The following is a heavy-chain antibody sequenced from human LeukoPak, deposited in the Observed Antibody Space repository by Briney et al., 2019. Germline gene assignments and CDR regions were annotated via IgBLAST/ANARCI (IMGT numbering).Heavy chain of an antibody. J-gene: IGHJ4*02. CDR1: GFTFSSYA. CDR3: ARARASGRSGLDY. CDR2: ISYDGSNK. Sequence: GGSLRLSCAASGFTFSSYAIHWVRQAPGKGLEWVAVISYDGSNKYYADSVKGRFTISRDNSKNTLYLQMNSLRAEDTAVYYCARARASGRSGLDYWGQGTLVTVSS. D-gene: IGHD2-15*01. V-gene: IGHV3-30-3*01.